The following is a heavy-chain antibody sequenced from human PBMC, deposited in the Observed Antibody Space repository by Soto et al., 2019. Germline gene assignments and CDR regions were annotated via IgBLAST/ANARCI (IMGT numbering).Heavy chain of an antibody. J-gene: IGHJ6*02. CDR1: GGSISGYY. V-gene: IGHV4-4*07. CDR3: AREEYYYYGMDV. CDR2: IYSSGNT. Sequence: QVQLQESGPGLVKPSETLSLSCSVSGGSISGYYWSWIRQSAGRGLEWIGRIYSSGNTNYNPSLKSRVSMSVDTCKNRFSLKVSSVTAADTAVYYCAREEYYYYGMDVWGQGTTVTVSS.